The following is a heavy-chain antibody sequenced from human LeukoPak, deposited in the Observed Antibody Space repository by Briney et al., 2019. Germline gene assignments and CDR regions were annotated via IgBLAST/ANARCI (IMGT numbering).Heavy chain of an antibody. D-gene: IGHD6-19*01. V-gene: IGHV3-21*01. Sequence: GGSLRLSCAASGFTFSSYSMNWVRQAPGKGLEWVSSISSSSSYIYYADSVKGRFTISRDNAKNSLYLQMNSLRAEDTAVYYCARDGSLGSPDRSGWYWSVYYYYYYMDVWGKGTTVTVSS. CDR3: ARDGSLGSPDRSGWYWSVYYYYYYMDV. CDR2: ISSSSSYI. CDR1: GFTFSSYS. J-gene: IGHJ6*03.